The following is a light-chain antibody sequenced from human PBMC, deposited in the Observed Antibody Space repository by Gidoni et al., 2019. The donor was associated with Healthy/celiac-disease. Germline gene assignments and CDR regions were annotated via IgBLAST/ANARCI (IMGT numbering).Light chain of an antibody. CDR2: DVS. V-gene: IGLV2-14*01. CDR1: SSDVGGYNY. Sequence: QSALPQPASVSGSPGQSITISCTGTSSDVGGYNYVSWYQQHPGKAPKLMIYDVSKRPSGVSNRFSGSKSGNTASLTISGLQAEDEADYYCSSYTSSSTSLYVFGTGTKVTVL. J-gene: IGLJ1*01. CDR3: SSYTSSSTSLYV.